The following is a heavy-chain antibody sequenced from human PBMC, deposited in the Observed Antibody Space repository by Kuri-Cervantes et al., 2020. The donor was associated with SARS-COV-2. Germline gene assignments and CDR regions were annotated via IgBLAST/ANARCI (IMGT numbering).Heavy chain of an antibody. V-gene: IGHV1-18*04. J-gene: IGHJ4*02. CDR2: INPYSGYT. CDR3: AREGTTVPYLDF. D-gene: IGHD1-1*01. CDR1: GYTFTTYC. Sequence: ASGRVSCKVSGYTFTTYCIFWVRQAPGQGLEWMGWINPYSGYTNYAQRFQDRVTLTTDTTTSTAYMELRRLTSDETAVYSCAREGTTVPYLDFWGQGTLVTVSS.